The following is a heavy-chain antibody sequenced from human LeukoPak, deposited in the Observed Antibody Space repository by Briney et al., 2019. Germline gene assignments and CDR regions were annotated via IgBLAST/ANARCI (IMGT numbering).Heavy chain of an antibody. CDR1: GYTFTSYD. V-gene: IGHV1-8*01. J-gene: IGHJ3*02. Sequence: ASVKVSCKASGYTFTSYDINWVRQATGQGLEWMGWTNPNSGNTGYAQKFQGRVTMTRNTSISTAYMELSSLRSEDTAVYYCASNVAVAGAFDIWGQGTMVTVSS. D-gene: IGHD6-19*01. CDR2: TNPNSGNT. CDR3: ASNVAVAGAFDI.